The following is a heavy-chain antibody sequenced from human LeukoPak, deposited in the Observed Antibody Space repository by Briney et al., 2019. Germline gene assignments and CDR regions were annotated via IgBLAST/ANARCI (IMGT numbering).Heavy chain of an antibody. V-gene: IGHV1-46*01. D-gene: IGHD6-6*01. CDR3: ARGADRSSTSDDAFDI. J-gene: IGHJ3*02. CDR2: INPNDGTT. CDR1: GYTVTNYY. Sequence: ASAKVSCKTSGYTVTNYYMHWVRQVPGQGLEWIGIINPNDGTTVFAQKFQGRVSMTRDTSTSTVFMDLSSLTSEDTAVYFCARGADRSSTSDDAFDIWGQGTMVTVSS.